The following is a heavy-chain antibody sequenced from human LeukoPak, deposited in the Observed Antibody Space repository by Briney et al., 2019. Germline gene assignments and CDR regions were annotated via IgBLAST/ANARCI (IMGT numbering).Heavy chain of an antibody. D-gene: IGHD6-19*01. CDR2: MYIGGRT. J-gene: IGHJ4*02. Sequence: SETLSLTCAVTGTSIRSGSYYWNWIRQAAGKGLEWIGRMYIGGRTTYNPSLKSRVTISLETTENQFSLRLRSVTAADTAVYYCASGIQGAGNNYWGQGTLVTVSS. CDR3: ASGIQGAGNNY. CDR1: GTSIRSGSYY. V-gene: IGHV4-61*02.